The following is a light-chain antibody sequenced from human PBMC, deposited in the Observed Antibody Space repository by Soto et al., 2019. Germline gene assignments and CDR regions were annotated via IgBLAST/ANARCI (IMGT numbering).Light chain of an antibody. Sequence: EIALTQSPGTLSFSPGERATLSCRASQSVSSSYLAWYQQKPGQAPRLLIYGASSRATGIPDRFSGSGSGTDFTLTINRLEPEDFAVYYCQQYGRSITFGQGTRLEIK. CDR2: GAS. J-gene: IGKJ5*01. CDR1: QSVSSSY. V-gene: IGKV3-20*01. CDR3: QQYGRSIT.